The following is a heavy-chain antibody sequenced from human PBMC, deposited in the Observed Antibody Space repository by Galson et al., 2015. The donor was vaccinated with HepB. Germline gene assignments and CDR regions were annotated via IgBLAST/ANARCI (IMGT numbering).Heavy chain of an antibody. Sequence: SLRLSCEASGSTFSDYSMTWVRQAPGTGLEWVSSISSSRHYIYYADSVRGRFTTSRDHAKNSLCLQLDSLRAEDTAMYYCARVDCSGAACQGFGMDVWGQGTAVTVSS. CDR1: GSTFSDYS. J-gene: IGHJ6*02. CDR2: ISSSRHYI. CDR3: ARVDCSGAACQGFGMDV. V-gene: IGHV3-21*06. D-gene: IGHD2-15*01.